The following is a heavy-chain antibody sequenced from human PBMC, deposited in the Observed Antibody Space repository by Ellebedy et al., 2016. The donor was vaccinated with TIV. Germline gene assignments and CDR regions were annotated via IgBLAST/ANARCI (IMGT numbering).Heavy chain of an antibody. D-gene: IGHD6-13*01. CDR2: LNPPSGST. CDR3: ATTEYSRTWSFDY. CDR1: GNTFTSYS. J-gene: IGHJ4*02. Sequence: AASVKVSCKASGNTFTSYSIYWVRRAPRRGLEWMGILNPPSGSTMYAQKFRGRVTVTSDTFTNTVYMELSSLTSEDTAVYFCATTEYSRTWSFDYWGQGTLVTVSS. V-gene: IGHV1-46*01.